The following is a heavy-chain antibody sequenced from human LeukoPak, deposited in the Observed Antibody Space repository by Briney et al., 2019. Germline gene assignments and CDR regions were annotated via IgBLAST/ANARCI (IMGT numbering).Heavy chain of an antibody. CDR2: ISYDGSNK. CDR3: AYLYCSGGSCAETAFDY. J-gene: IGHJ4*02. D-gene: IGHD2-15*01. Sequence: GGSLRLSCAASGFTFSSYAMHWVRQAPGKGLEWVAVISYDGSNKYYADSVKGRFTISRDNSKNTLYLQMNSLRAEDTAVYYCAYLYCSGGSCAETAFDYWGQGTLVTVSS. CDR1: GFTFSSYA. V-gene: IGHV3-30-3*01.